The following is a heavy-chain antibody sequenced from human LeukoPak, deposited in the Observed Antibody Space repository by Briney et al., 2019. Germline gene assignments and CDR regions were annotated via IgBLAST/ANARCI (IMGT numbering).Heavy chain of an antibody. V-gene: IGHV3-30*18. CDR2: ISYDGSNK. CDR3: AKILEGYSYGTRSYYFDY. D-gene: IGHD5-18*01. Sequence: GGSLRLSCAASGFTLSSYGMHWVRQAPGKGLEWVAVISYDGSNKYYADSVKGRFTISRDNSKNTLYLQMNSLRAEDTAVYYCAKILEGYSYGTRSYYFDYWGQGTLVTVSS. J-gene: IGHJ4*02. CDR1: GFTLSSYG.